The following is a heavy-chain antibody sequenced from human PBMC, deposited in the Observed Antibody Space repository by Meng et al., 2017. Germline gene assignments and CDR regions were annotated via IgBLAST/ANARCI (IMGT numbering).Heavy chain of an antibody. CDR3: AREIHSSSFRYFPS. Sequence: HVQLVQSGGDVKKPGSMVKVSCKDSGYTFTGYYMYWVRQAAGQGLEWMGRINPNSGGTNYAQKFQGRVTMTRDKSISTAYMELSTLRSDDTAVYYCAREIHSSSFRYFPSWGQGTLVTVSS. D-gene: IGHD6-13*01. J-gene: IGHJ4*02. V-gene: IGHV1-2*02. CDR2: INPNSGGT. CDR1: GYTFTGYY.